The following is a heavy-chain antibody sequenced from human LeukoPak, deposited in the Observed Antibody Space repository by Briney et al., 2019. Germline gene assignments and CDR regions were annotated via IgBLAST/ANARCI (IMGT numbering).Heavy chain of an antibody. D-gene: IGHD2-2*01. CDR1: GGSFSGYS. CDR2: IHTSGST. Sequence: SETLSLTCTVSGGSFSGYSWSWIRHYPGEGLEWIGYIHTSGSTDYNPSLKSRVTISVDTSKNQFSLRLRSVTAADTALYYCARRLRTSRTFDFWGQGTMVTVSS. V-gene: IGHV4-4*09. J-gene: IGHJ3*01. CDR3: ARRLRTSRTFDF.